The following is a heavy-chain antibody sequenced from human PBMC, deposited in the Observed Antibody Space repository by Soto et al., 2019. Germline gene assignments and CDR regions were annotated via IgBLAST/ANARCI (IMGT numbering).Heavy chain of an antibody. J-gene: IGHJ5*01. D-gene: IGHD2-21*02. V-gene: IGHV1-69*01. Sequence: QVQLVQSGAEVRKPGSSLRVSCKSSGATFSTTGISWVRQAPGQGLEWMGGIIPLFGTPKYARNFQGRVSITADEATKTVYLELNSLGPDDAGVYYCARASPVICGGDRCYRLDSSFDSWGQGSLVLVSS. CDR2: IIPLFGTP. CDR3: ARASPVICGGDRCYRLDSSFDS. CDR1: GATFSTTG.